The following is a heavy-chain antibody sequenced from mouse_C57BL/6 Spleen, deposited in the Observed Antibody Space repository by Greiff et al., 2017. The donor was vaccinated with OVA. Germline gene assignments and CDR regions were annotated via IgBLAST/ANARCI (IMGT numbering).Heavy chain of an antibody. CDR1: GYTFTSYW. CDR3: ARSGVYYYGSSPPFDY. V-gene: IGHV1-72*01. Sequence: QVQLKQPGAELVKPGASVKLSCKASGYTFTSYWMHWVKQRPGRGLEWIGRIDPNSGGTKYNEKFKSKATLTVDKPSSTAYVQLSSLTSEDSAVYYCARSGVYYYGSSPPFDYWGQGTTLTVSS. CDR2: IDPNSGGT. J-gene: IGHJ2*01. D-gene: IGHD1-1*01.